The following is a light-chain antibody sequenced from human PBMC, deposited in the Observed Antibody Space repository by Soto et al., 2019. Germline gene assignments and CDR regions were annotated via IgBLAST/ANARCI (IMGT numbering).Light chain of an antibody. CDR1: QSISSW. J-gene: IGKJ2*02. CDR3: QQYNSYSRRT. Sequence: DIQMTQSPSTLSASVGDRVTITCRASQSISSWLAWYQQKPGKAPKLLIYKASSLESGVPSRFSGSGSGTEFTITISSLQPDDFATYYCQQYNSYSRRTFGQGTKLEIK. CDR2: KAS. V-gene: IGKV1-5*03.